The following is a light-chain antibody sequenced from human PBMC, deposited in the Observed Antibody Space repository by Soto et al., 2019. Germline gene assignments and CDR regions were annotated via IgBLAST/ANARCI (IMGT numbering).Light chain of an antibody. Sequence: QSVLTQPRSVSRSPGQSVTISCTGTSSDVGGYDFVSWYQQHPGKAPKLMISDVSKRPSGVPDRCSGSKSGNTASLTISGLQAEDEADYYCCSCAGDLALFGGGTKGTVL. CDR3: CSCAGDLAL. V-gene: IGLV2-11*01. J-gene: IGLJ2*01. CDR1: SSDVGGYDF. CDR2: DVS.